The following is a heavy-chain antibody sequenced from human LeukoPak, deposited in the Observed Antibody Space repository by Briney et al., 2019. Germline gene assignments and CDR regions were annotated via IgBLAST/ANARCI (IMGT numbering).Heavy chain of an antibody. Sequence: GASVKVSCTASGYTFTSYDINWVRQAPGQGLEWMGWMNPNSGNAGYAQKFQGRVTMTRNTSISTAYMELSSLRSEDTAVYYCAREIGATTYYDFWSGYFPTPWFDPWGQGTLVTVSS. J-gene: IGHJ5*02. D-gene: IGHD3-3*01. CDR2: MNPNSGNA. CDR3: AREIGATTYYDFWSGYFPTPWFDP. V-gene: IGHV1-8*01. CDR1: GYTFTSYD.